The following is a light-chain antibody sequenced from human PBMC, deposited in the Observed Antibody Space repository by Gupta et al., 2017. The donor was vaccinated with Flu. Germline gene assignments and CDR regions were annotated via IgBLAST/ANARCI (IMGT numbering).Light chain of an antibody. CDR1: QSITSW. Sequence: IQMTQSPSALSAFVGDRVTITCRASQSITSWLAWYQQKPGKAPKLLIYKASNLESGVPSRFSGSGSGTEFTLTITSLQPDDFATYYCQQYNNYPWTFGRGTKVEI. J-gene: IGKJ1*01. V-gene: IGKV1-5*03. CDR3: QQYNNYPWT. CDR2: KAS.